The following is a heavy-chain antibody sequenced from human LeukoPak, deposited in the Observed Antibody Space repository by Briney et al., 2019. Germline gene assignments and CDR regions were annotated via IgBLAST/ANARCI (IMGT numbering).Heavy chain of an antibody. Sequence: GRSLRLSCAASGFTFSNYGMHWVRQAPGKGLEWVAFIRYDGSNKYCADSVKGRFTVSRDNTKNTLYLQMNSLRAEDTAAYYCAKEKNDYSDYSYMDVWGKGTTVTVSS. CDR3: AKEKNDYSDYSYMDV. CDR1: GFTFSNYG. J-gene: IGHJ6*03. V-gene: IGHV3-30*02. D-gene: IGHD4-11*01. CDR2: IRYDGSNK.